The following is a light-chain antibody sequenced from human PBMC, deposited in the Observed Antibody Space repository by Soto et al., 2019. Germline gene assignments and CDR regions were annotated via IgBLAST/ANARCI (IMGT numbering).Light chain of an antibody. CDR1: TGAVTSGHY. Sequence: QAVVTQEPSLTVSPGETVTLTCASTTGAVTSGHYPYWFQQKPGQAPRTLIYDTNNKHSWTPARFSGSLLGGNAALTLSGAQPEDEAEYYCLLTYGDVRVFGGGTKVTVL. CDR3: LLTYGDVRV. V-gene: IGLV7-46*01. J-gene: IGLJ2*01. CDR2: DTN.